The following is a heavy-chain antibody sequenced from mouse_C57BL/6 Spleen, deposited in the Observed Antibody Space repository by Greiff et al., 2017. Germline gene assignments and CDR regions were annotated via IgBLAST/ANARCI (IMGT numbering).Heavy chain of an antibody. CDR2: IDPSDRYP. V-gene: IGHV1-69*01. Sequence: QVQLQQPGAELVLPAPSVQLSCNASGFTFTSYWMHLVKQRPGPGLEWIGEIDPSDRYPNYNQKFKGQSTFTVDKSSSTAYMQVSSLTSEDSAVYYCAKDYYGNRYAMDYWGQGTSGTVAT. CDR3: AKDYYGNRYAMDY. D-gene: IGHD1-1*01. J-gene: IGHJ4*01. CDR1: GFTFTSYW.